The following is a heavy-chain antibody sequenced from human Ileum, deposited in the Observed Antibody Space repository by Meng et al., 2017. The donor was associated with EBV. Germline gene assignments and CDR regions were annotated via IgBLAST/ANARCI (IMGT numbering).Heavy chain of an antibody. V-gene: IGHV1-3*04. CDR3: ASRPGIAVAGFDY. CDR2: INTGNGET. Sequence: VQRVQSGARMEKPGATMEVSCKASGYTFTSYAMNWVRQAPGQRLEWMGWINTGNGETKYSQKFQGRVTLTRDTSASTAYMELSSLRSEDTAVYYCASRPGIAVAGFDYWGQGTLVTVSS. D-gene: IGHD6-19*01. J-gene: IGHJ4*02. CDR1: GYTFTSYA.